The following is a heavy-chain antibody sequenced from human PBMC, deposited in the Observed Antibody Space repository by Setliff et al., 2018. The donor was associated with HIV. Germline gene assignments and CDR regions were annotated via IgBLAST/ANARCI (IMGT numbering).Heavy chain of an antibody. CDR1: GYTFIDYY. V-gene: IGHV1-2*02. D-gene: IGHD6-19*01. J-gene: IGHJ3*02. CDR3: ARVPYRSAWFSGGHDAFDI. CDR2: INTDNGIT. Sequence: ASVKVSCKASGYTFIDYYIHWVRQAPGRGLEWMGWINTDNGITEYAENFQGRVAMTRDTSMSTAYMELNRLTFDDTAVYYCARVPYRSAWFSGGHDAFDIWGQGTMVTVSS.